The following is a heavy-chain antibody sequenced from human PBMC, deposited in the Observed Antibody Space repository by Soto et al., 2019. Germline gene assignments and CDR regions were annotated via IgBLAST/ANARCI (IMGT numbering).Heavy chain of an antibody. CDR1: GGSLGSSAYY. CDR3: ARRAPEGFDP. J-gene: IGHJ5*02. Sequence: QLQLQESGPGLVKASETMSLTCAVSGGSLGSSAYYWGWIRQAPGKGLEWVGSVNYSGNTYYNPSLKCRVTISVDTSRNQLSLKLSSVTAADTALYYCARRAPEGFDPWGQGTLVTVSS. CDR2: VNYSGNT. V-gene: IGHV4-39*01.